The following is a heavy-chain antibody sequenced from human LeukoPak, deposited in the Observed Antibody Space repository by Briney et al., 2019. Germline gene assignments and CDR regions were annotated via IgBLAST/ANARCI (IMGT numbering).Heavy chain of an antibody. D-gene: IGHD6-19*01. CDR3: ARAFSSGWWNDAFDI. V-gene: IGHV4-31*11. CDR2: IYYSGST. Sequence: SETLSLTCAVYGGSFSGYYWSWIRQHPGKGLEWIGYIYYSGSTYYNPSLKSRVTISVDTSKNQFSLKLSSVTAADTAVYYCARAFSSGWWNDAFDIWGQGTMVTVSS. CDR1: GGSFSGYY. J-gene: IGHJ3*02.